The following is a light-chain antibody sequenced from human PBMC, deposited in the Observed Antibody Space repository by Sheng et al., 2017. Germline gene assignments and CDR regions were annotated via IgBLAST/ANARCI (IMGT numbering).Light chain of an antibody. V-gene: IGKV3-20*01. Sequence: EIVLTQSPGTLSLSPGETATLSCRASQTVSISYLAWYQQKPGPGSQTPHPWCIQQGHCIPDRFSDSGSGTDFTLTISRVEPEDFAVYYCQQYGNSPRTFGQGTKVEIK. CDR1: QTVSISY. J-gene: IGKJ1*01. CDR3: QQYGNSPRT. CDR2: CI.